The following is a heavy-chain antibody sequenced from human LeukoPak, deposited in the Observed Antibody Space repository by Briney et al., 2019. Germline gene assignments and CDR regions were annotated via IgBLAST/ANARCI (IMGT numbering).Heavy chain of an antibody. D-gene: IGHD6-13*01. CDR3: ARDHSSSWGDTFDI. J-gene: IGHJ3*02. CDR2: IYYSGST. V-gene: IGHV4-59*01. CDR1: GGSISSYY. Sequence: SETLSLTCTVSGGSISSYYWSWIRQPPGKGLQYIGYIYYSGSTNYNPSLKSRVTISLDTSKNQFSLQLNSVTAADTAVYYCARDHSSSWGDTFDIWGQGTMVTVSS.